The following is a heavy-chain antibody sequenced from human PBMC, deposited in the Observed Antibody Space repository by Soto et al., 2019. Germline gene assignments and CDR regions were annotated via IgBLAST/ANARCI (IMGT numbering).Heavy chain of an antibody. Sequence: EVQLLESGGGLVQPGGSLRLSCAASGFTFSSYAMRWVRQAPGTALEWVAAISGSGGSTYYADSVKGRFNISRDNSKNTLDLQMNSLRAEDRAVYYCAKDTSYGSNSKFGYWGQRTLVTASS. CDR1: GFTFSSYA. V-gene: IGHV3-23*01. CDR3: AKDTSYGSNSKFGY. CDR2: ISGSGGST. D-gene: IGHD4-4*01. J-gene: IGHJ4*02.